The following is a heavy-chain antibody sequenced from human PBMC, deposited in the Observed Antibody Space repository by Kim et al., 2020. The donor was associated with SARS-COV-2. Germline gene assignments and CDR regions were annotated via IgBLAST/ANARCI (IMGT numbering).Heavy chain of an antibody. D-gene: IGHD3-10*01. J-gene: IGHJ6*02. CDR1: GYTFTSYG. CDR3: ARDRLWSNYYYGMDV. CDR2: ISAYNGNT. V-gene: IGHV1-18*04. Sequence: ASVKVSCKASGYTFTSYGISWVRQAPGQGLEWVGWISAYNGNTNYAQKLQGRVTMTTDTSTSTAYMELRSLRSDDTAVYYCARDRLWSNYYYGMDVWGQGTTVTVSS.